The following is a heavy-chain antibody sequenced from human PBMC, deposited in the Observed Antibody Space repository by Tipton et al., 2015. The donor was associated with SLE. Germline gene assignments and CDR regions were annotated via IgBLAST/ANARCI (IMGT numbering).Heavy chain of an antibody. V-gene: IGHV4-39*01. CDR2: IHYSGAT. CDR3: SCRIAARRSPLIPFDY. CDR1: GGSISNSDYF. J-gene: IGHJ4*02. D-gene: IGHD6-6*01. Sequence: TLSLTCTVSGGSISNSDYFWGWVRQSPEKGLEWIGIIHYSGATYYNPSLKSRVTISVDTSKNQFSLKVNSVTAADTAVYYCSCRIAARRSPLIPFDYWGQGSLVTVSS.